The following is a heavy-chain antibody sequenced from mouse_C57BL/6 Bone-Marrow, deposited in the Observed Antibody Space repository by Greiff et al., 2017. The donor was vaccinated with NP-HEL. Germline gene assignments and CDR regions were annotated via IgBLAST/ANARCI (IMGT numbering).Heavy chain of an antibody. J-gene: IGHJ4*01. V-gene: IGHV14-4*01. Sequence: VQLQQSGAELVRPGASVKLSCTASGFNINDDYMHWVKQRPEQGLEWIGWIDPENGDTEYASKFQGKATITADTSSNTAYLQLSSLTSEDTAVYYCTTDYYAMDYWGQGTSVTVSS. CDR1: GFNINDDY. CDR3: TTDYYAMDY. CDR2: IDPENGDT.